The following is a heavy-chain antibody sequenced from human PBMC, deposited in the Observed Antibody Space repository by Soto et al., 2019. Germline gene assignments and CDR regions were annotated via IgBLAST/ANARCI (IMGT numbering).Heavy chain of an antibody. CDR1: GGSISSSSYY. CDR2: IYYSGST. J-gene: IGHJ4*02. V-gene: IGHV4-39*01. D-gene: IGHD4-17*01. CDR3: ATLHFDYGDYVDY. Sequence: SETLSLTCTVSGGSISSSSYYWGWIRQPPGKGLEWIGSIYYSGSTYYNPSLKSRVTISVDTSKNQFSLKLSSVTAADTAVYYCATLHFDYGDYVDYWGQGTLVTVSS.